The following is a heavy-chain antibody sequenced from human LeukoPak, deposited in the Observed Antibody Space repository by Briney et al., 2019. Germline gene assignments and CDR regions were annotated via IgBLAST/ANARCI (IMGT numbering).Heavy chain of an antibody. D-gene: IGHD4-17*01. CDR2: IIPIFGTA. CDR1: GGTFSSYA. J-gene: IGHJ4*02. Sequence: SVKVSCKASGGTFSSYAISWVRQAPGRGLEWMGGIIPIFGTADYAQKFQGRVTITTDESTSTAYMELSSLRSEDTAVYYCARESLSYGDRDYWGQGTLVTVSS. V-gene: IGHV1-69*05. CDR3: ARESLSYGDRDY.